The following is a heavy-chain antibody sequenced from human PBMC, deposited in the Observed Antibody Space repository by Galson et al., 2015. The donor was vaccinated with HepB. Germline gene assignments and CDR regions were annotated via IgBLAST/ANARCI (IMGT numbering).Heavy chain of an antibody. CDR2: FGDSSSYI. CDR3: ASLKEGQYWFDP. CDR1: GFTFSSSN. J-gene: IGHJ5*02. D-gene: IGHD6-19*01. Sequence: SLRLSCAASGFTFSSSNMNWVRQAPGKGLEWVSSFGDSSSYIYYADSVKGRFTISRDNAKNSLYLQMNNLRAEDTAVYYCASLKEGQYWFDPWGQGTLVTVSS. V-gene: IGHV3-21*01.